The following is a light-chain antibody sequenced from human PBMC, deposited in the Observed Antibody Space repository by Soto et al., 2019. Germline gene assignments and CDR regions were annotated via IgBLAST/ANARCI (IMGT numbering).Light chain of an antibody. V-gene: IGKV1-5*03. CDR2: KAS. Sequence: DIQMTQSPSTLSASVGDRVTITCRASQSISSWLAWYQQKPGKAPKLLIYKASTLESGVPSRFRRSGSGTEFTLTISSLQPDDFATYYCQQYNSWYTFGQGTKLEI. CDR3: QQYNSWYT. J-gene: IGKJ2*01. CDR1: QSISSW.